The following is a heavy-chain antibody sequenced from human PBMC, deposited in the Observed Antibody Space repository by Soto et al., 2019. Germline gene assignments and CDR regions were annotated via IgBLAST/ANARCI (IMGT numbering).Heavy chain of an antibody. V-gene: IGHV1-69*06. CDR3: ASDKWHTPSFYY. Sequence: SVSVSWKASGGTFSSYASSWVRQAPGEGLELMGGIIPICGTANYAQKFKGRVTITADKSTSTAYMELSSLRSEDTAVYYCASDKWHTPSFYYW. D-gene: IGHD5-18*01. CDR1: GGTFSSYA. J-gene: IGHJ4*01. CDR2: IIPICGTA.